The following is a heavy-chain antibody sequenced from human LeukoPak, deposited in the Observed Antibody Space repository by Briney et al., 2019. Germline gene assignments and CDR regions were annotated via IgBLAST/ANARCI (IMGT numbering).Heavy chain of an antibody. J-gene: IGHJ3*02. CDR1: GFTFTTYW. CDR2: INEDGTEK. D-gene: IGHD6-13*01. CDR3: ASMLAAAFDI. Sequence: GGSLRLSCAASGFTFTTYWMSWVRQLPGKGLEWVANINEDGTEKDYVDSVKGRFTISRANAKNSLSLQINSLKAEDTAVYYCASMLAAAFDIWGQGTMVTVSS. V-gene: IGHV3-7*01.